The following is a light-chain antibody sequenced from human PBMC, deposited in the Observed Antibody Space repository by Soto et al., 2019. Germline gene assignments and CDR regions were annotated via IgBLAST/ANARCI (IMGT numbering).Light chain of an antibody. CDR2: EVS. J-gene: IGLJ2*01. Sequence: QSALTQPPSASGSPGQSVTISCTGTSSDVGGYNYVSWYQQHPGKAPKLMIYEVSKRPSGVPDRFSGSKSGNTASLTVYGLQAEDEADYYCSSYAGSTIGVFGGGTKLTVL. CDR1: SSDVGGYNY. CDR3: SSYAGSTIGV. V-gene: IGLV2-8*01.